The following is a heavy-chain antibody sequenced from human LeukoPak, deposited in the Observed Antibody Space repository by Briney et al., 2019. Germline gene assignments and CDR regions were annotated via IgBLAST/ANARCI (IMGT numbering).Heavy chain of an antibody. Sequence: GGSLRLSCAASGFTVSSNYMSWVRKAPGKGLEWVSIIYSGGNTYYADSVKGRFTISRDNSKNTLYFQMNNLRPEDTAVYYCARRKGHVDYWGQGTLVTVSS. CDR3: ARRKGHVDY. V-gene: IGHV3-66*02. J-gene: IGHJ4*02. CDR1: GFTVSSNY. CDR2: IYSGGNT.